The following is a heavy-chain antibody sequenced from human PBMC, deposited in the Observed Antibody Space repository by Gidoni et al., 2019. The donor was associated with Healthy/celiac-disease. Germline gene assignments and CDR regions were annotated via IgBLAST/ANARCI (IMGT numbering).Heavy chain of an antibody. Sequence: QLQLQESGPGLVQPSATLSLTCPFSGVSISSSSYYWGWIRQPPGKGLEWIGSIYYSGSTYYNPSLKSRVTISVDTSKNQFSLKLSSVTAADTAVYYCARDGVHRGYGMDVWGQGTTVTVSS. CDR1: GVSISSSSYY. CDR3: ARDGVHRGYGMDV. D-gene: IGHD2-8*01. CDR2: IYYSGST. V-gene: IGHV4-39*02. J-gene: IGHJ6*02.